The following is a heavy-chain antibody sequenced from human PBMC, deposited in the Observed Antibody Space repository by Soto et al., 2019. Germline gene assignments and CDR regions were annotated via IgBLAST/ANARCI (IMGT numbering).Heavy chain of an antibody. Sequence: QVHLVQSGAEVKKPGASVKVSCKASGYTFTSYGITWVRQAPGQGLEWMGWISAHNGTTDYAQKVQGRVIVTRDTSTSTAYMELRSLISDGTAVYYCARGRYGDYWGQGALVTVSS. J-gene: IGHJ4*02. CDR1: GYTFTSYG. V-gene: IGHV1-18*01. CDR2: ISAHNGTT. D-gene: IGHD1-1*01. CDR3: ARGRYGDY.